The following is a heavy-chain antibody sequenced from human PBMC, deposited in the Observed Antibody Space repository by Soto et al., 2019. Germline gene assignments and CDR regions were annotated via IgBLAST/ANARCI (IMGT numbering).Heavy chain of an antibody. V-gene: IGHV3-21*01. J-gene: IGHJ4*02. CDR3: ARDYYKYYDSSGYYRSPAY. CDR2: ISSSGSYI. D-gene: IGHD3-22*01. CDR1: GFTFSSYS. Sequence: PGGSLRLSCAASGFTFSSYSMNWVRQAPGKGLEWVSSISSSGSYIYYADSVKGRFTISRDNAKNSLYLQMNSLRAEDTAVYYCARDYYKYYDSSGYYRSPAYWGQGTLVTVSS.